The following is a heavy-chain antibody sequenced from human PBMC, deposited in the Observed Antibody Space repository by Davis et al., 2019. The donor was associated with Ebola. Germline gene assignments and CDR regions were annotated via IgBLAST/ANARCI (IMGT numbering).Heavy chain of an antibody. V-gene: IGHV1-46*01. CDR2: INPSDGTI. CDR3: ARKAHGIQGQILDY. J-gene: IGHJ4*02. D-gene: IGHD1-26*01. Sequence: ASVKVSCKASGYNFTNYYMHWVRQAPGQGLEWMGIINPSDGTISYAQKVQGRVTMTRDTSTSTVYMELSSLRSEDTAVYYCARKAHGIQGQILDYWGQGTLVTVSS. CDR1: GYNFTNYY.